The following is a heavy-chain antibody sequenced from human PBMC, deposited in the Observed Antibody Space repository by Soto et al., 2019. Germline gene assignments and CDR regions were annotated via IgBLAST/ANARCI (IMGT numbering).Heavy chain of an antibody. CDR2: IIPILGIA. Sequence: QVQLVQSGAEVKKPGSSVKVSCKASGGTFSSYTISWVRQAPGQGLEWMGRIIPILGIANYAQKFQGRVTITADKSTSTAYMELSSLRSEDTAVYYCARGEIYCSSTSCQNYYYYYMDVWGKGTTVTVSS. CDR3: ARGEIYCSSTSCQNYYYYYMDV. D-gene: IGHD2-2*01. J-gene: IGHJ6*03. V-gene: IGHV1-69*02. CDR1: GGTFSSYT.